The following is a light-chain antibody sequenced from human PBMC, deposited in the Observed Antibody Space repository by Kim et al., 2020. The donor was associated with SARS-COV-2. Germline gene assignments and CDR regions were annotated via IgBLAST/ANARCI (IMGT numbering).Light chain of an antibody. J-gene: IGKJ2*01. Sequence: PGNRCTLSCRASQPVRDNSVAWYQHKPGQAPRLLIYSASSRARGVPDRFRGSGSGTDFTLTIDRLEPEDFAVYYCQIYNLSPPNSFGQGTKLEI. V-gene: IGKV3-20*01. CDR1: QPVRDNS. CDR2: SAS. CDR3: QIYNLSPPNS.